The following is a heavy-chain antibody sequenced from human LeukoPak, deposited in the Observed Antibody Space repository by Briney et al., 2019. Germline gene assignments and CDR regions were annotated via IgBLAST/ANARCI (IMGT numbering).Heavy chain of an antibody. Sequence: PGGSLRLSCAASGFTFSSYSMNWVRQAPGKGLEWVSSISSSSSYIYYADSVKGRFTISRDNAKNSLYLQMNSLRAEDTAVYYCARDQPACCGMDVWGQGTTVTVSS. CDR3: ARDQPACCGMDV. CDR1: GFTFSSYS. J-gene: IGHJ6*02. V-gene: IGHV3-21*01. CDR2: ISSSSSYI. D-gene: IGHD2-2*01.